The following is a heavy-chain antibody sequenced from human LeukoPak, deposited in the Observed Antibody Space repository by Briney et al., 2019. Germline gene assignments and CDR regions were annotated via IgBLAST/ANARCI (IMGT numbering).Heavy chain of an antibody. CDR3: AREDYDFWSGAFDY. D-gene: IGHD3-3*01. CDR1: GGSISSGSYY. J-gene: IGHJ4*02. Sequence: SETLSLTCTVSGGSISSGSYYWSWIRQPAGKGLEWIGRIYTSGSTNYNPSLKSRVTISVDTSKNQFSLKLSSVTAADTAVYYCAREDYDFWSGAFDYWGQGTLVTVSS. V-gene: IGHV4-61*02. CDR2: IYTSGST.